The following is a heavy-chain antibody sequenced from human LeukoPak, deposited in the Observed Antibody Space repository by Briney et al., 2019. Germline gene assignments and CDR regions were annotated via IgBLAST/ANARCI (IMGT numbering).Heavy chain of an antibody. J-gene: IGHJ3*02. Sequence: PGGSLRLSCAASGFTFSSYSMXWVXXXXXXXXXWVSYISSSSSTIYYADSVKGRFTISRDNAKNSLYLQMNSLRAEDTAVYYCARGRLAHAFDIWGQGTMVTVSS. V-gene: IGHV3-48*01. D-gene: IGHD5/OR15-5a*01. CDR2: ISSSSSTI. CDR1: GFTFSSYS. CDR3: ARGRLAHAFDI.